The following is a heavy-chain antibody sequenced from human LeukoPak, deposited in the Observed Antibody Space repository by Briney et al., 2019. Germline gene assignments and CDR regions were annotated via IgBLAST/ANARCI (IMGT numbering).Heavy chain of an antibody. CDR1: GFTFSSYA. D-gene: IGHD3-16*01. CDR3: ARKGVSDLYYFDS. CDR2: ISDSGVST. V-gene: IGHV3-23*01. Sequence: GGSLRLSCAASGFTFSSYAMSWVRQAPGKGLEWVSTISDSGVSTYYADSVKGRFTISRDNSKNTLYMQMNSLRAEDTAVYYCARKGVSDLYYFDSWGQGTLVTASS. J-gene: IGHJ4*02.